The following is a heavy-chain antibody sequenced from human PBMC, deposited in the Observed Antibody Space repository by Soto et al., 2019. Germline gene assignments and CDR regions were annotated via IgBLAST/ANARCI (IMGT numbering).Heavy chain of an antibody. CDR2: ISYDGSNK. Sequence: GGSLRLCCAASGFTFSSYAMHWVRQAPGKGLEWVAVISYDGSNKYYADSVKGRFTISRDNSKNTLYLQMNSLRAEDTAVYYCARDCGGDSKRDDAFDIWGQGTMVTVSS. CDR1: GFTFSSYA. CDR3: ARDCGGDSKRDDAFDI. J-gene: IGHJ3*02. D-gene: IGHD2-21*02. V-gene: IGHV3-30-3*01.